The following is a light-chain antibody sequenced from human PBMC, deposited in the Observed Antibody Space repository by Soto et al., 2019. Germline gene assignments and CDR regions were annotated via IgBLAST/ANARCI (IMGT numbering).Light chain of an antibody. V-gene: IGKV1-5*03. CDR2: KAS. Sequence: DIKMTQSPSTLSASIGDRVTITCRASESISRGLAWYQQKPGKPPNLLIYKASTLVSGCPSRFSGTGSGTEFTLTISSLQPDDFATYYCQQCHRYWTFGQGTKV. CDR3: QQCHRYWT. CDR1: ESISRG. J-gene: IGKJ1*01.